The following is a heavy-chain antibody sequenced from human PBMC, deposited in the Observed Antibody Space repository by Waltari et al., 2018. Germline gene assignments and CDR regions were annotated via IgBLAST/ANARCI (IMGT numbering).Heavy chain of an antibody. CDR1: GGSISSSSYY. D-gene: IGHD6-19*01. CDR2: IYYSGST. J-gene: IGHJ3*02. Sequence: QLQLQESGPGLVKPSETLSLTCTVSGGSISSSSYYWGWIRQPPGKGLEWIGSIYYSGSTYYNPSHKSRVTISVDTTKNQFSLKLSSVTAADTAVYYCARAKWLVPDAFDIWGQGTMVTVSS. CDR3: ARAKWLVPDAFDI. V-gene: IGHV4-39*07.